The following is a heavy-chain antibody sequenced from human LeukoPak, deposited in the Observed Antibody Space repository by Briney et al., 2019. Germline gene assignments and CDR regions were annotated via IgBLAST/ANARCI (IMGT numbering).Heavy chain of an antibody. D-gene: IGHD1-1*01. CDR3: ARDRQLDYYYYGMDV. Sequence: GRSLRLSCAASGFTFSSYAMHWVRQAPGKGLEWVAVISYDGSNKYYADSVKGRFTISRDNSKNTLYLQMNSLRAEDTAVYYCARDRQLDYYYYGMDVWGKGATVTVSS. CDR2: ISYDGSNK. CDR1: GFTFSSYA. J-gene: IGHJ6*04. V-gene: IGHV3-30*04.